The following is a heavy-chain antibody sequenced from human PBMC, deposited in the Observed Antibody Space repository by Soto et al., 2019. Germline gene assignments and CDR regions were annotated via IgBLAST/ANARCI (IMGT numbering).Heavy chain of an antibody. CDR2: IYYSGST. V-gene: IGHV4-59*08. CDR3: ARHVRLRFLEWLKRYDAFDI. CDR1: GGSISSYY. D-gene: IGHD3-3*01. J-gene: IGHJ3*02. Sequence: SETLSLTCTVSGGSISSYYWSWIRQPPGKGLDWIGYIYYSGSTNYNPSLKSRVTISVDTSKNQFSLKLSSVTAADTAVYYCARHVRLRFLEWLKRYDAFDIWGQGTMVTVSS.